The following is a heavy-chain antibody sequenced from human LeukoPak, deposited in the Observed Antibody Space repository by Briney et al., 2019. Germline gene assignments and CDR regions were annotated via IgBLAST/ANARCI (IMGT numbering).Heavy chain of an antibody. D-gene: IGHD3-22*01. J-gene: IGHJ6*02. Sequence: SETLSLTCTVSGGSISSYYWSWIRQPPGKGLEWIGYIYYSGSTNYNPSLKSRVTISVDTSKNQSSLKLSSVTAADTAVYYCARGVGDSSGYYHPGDYYYGMDVWGQGTTVTVSS. CDR2: IYYSGST. CDR1: GGSISSYY. CDR3: ARGVGDSSGYYHPGDYYYGMDV. V-gene: IGHV4-59*01.